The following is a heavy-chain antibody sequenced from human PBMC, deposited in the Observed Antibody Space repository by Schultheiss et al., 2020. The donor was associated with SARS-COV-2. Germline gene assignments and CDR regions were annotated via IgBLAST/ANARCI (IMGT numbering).Heavy chain of an antibody. V-gene: IGHV4-31*03. CDR1: GGSISSSSYY. J-gene: IGHJ6*02. Sequence: SETLSLTCPVSGGSISSSSYYWGWIRQPPGKGLEWIGYIYYSGSTYYNPSLKSRVTISVDTSKNQFSLKLSSVTAADTAVYYCARDPTAGRHLHSHYYYGMDVWGQGTMVTVSS. D-gene: IGHD6-13*01. CDR2: IYYSGST. CDR3: ARDPTAGRHLHSHYYYGMDV.